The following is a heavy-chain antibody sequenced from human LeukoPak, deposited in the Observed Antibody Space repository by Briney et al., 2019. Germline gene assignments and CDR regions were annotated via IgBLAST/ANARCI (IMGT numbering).Heavy chain of an antibody. J-gene: IGHJ4*02. CDR2: ISGSGGST. CDR3: AKAKGKWELNFDY. V-gene: IGHV3-23*01. D-gene: IGHD1-26*01. Sequence: TGGSLRLSCAASGFTFSSYAMSWVRQAPGKGLEWVSAISGSGGSTYYADSVEGRFTISRDNSKNTLYLQMNSLRAEDTAVYYCAKAKGKWELNFDYWGQGTLVTVSS. CDR1: GFTFSSYA.